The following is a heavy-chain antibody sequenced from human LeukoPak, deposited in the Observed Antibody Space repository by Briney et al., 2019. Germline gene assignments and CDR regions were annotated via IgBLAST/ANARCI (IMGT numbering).Heavy chain of an antibody. CDR2: IYYSGST. V-gene: IGHV4-59*01. Sequence: PSETLSLTCTVSGGTISSYYWSWIRQPPGKGLEWIGYIYYSGSTNYNPSLKSRVTISVDTSKNQFSLKLSSVTAADTAVYYCARVGPGDAYGDYGYFDLWGRGTLVTVSS. CDR3: ARVGPGDAYGDYGYFDL. CDR1: GGTISSYY. D-gene: IGHD4-17*01. J-gene: IGHJ2*01.